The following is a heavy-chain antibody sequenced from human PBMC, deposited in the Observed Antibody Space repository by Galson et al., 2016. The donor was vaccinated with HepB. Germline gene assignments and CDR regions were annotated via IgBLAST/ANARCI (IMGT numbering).Heavy chain of an antibody. J-gene: IGHJ3*02. V-gene: IGHV1-58*01. Sequence: SVKVSCKASGFSLTTSIVQWVRQARGQHLEWIGRIVVGNGKTNYAQNFQERVTVTRDMSTGTAYMELSSLRSEDTAIYFCVRDPFDIWGQGTMVTVSP. CDR2: IVVGNGKT. CDR3: VRDPFDI. CDR1: GFSLTTSI.